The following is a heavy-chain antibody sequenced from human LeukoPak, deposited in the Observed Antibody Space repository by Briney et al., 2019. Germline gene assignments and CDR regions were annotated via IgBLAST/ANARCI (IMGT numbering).Heavy chain of an antibody. J-gene: IGHJ3*02. V-gene: IGHV3-33*01. Sequence: GGSLRLSCAASGFTFSSYGMHWVRQAPGKGLEWVAVIWDDGSEKYYADSVKGRFSISRDNSKNTLYLQVNSLRAEDTAVYYCARDGNFGYDAFDIWGQGTMVIVSS. D-gene: IGHD3-10*01. CDR2: IWDDGSEK. CDR1: GFTFSSYG. CDR3: ARDGNFGYDAFDI.